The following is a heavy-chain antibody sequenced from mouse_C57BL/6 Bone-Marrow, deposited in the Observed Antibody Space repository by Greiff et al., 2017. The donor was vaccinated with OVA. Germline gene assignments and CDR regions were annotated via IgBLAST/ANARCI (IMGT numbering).Heavy chain of an antibody. CDR1: GYTFTDYN. Sequence: VQLQQSGPELVKPGASVKIPCKASGYTFTDYNMDWVKQSHGKSLEWIGDINPNNGGTIYNQKFKGKATLTVDKSSSTAYMELRSLTSEDTAVYYCARSGSLIYYYGSSPHFDYWGQGTTLTVSS. D-gene: IGHD1-1*01. J-gene: IGHJ2*01. V-gene: IGHV1-18*01. CDR2: INPNNGGT. CDR3: ARSGSLIYYYGSSPHFDY.